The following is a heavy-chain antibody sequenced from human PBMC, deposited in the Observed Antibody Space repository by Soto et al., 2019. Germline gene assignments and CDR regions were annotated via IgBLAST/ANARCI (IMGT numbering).Heavy chain of an antibody. V-gene: IGHV3-30*04. D-gene: IGHD1-26*01. CDR1: GFTFSSYA. J-gene: IGHJ4*02. CDR2: ISYDGSNK. CDR3: ARDPWGIVGAAYFDY. Sequence: GGSLRLSCAASGFTFSSYAMHWVRQAPGKGLEWVAVISYDGSNKYYADSVKGRFTISRDNSKNTLYLQMNSLRAEDTAVYYCARDPWGIVGAAYFDYWGQGTLVTVSS.